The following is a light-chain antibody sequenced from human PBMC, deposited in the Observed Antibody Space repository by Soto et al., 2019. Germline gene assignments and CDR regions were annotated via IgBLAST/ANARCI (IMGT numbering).Light chain of an antibody. CDR2: AAS. CDR3: QQRSNWPPIT. Sequence: EIVLTQSPGTLSLSPGERVTLSCRASQSVTSRHLAWYQQKPGQAPRLLIFAASGRPPTIPSRFSGSGSGTDFTLTISSLEPEDAAVYYCQQRSNWPPITFGQGTRLEIK. V-gene: IGKV3D-20*02. CDR1: QSVTSRH. J-gene: IGKJ5*01.